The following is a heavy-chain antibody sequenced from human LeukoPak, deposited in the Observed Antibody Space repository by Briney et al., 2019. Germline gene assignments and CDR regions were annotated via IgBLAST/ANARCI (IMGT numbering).Heavy chain of an antibody. V-gene: IGHV1-2*02. CDR2: INPNSGGT. Sequence: ASVKVSCKASGYTFTGYYMHWVRQAPGQGLEWMGWINPNSGGTNYAQKFQGRVTMTRDTSISTAYMELSRLRSDDTAVYYCARVTFYYGSGRKAPSNWFDPWGQGTLVTVSS. D-gene: IGHD3-10*01. CDR3: ARVTFYYGSGRKAPSNWFDP. CDR1: GYTFTGYY. J-gene: IGHJ5*02.